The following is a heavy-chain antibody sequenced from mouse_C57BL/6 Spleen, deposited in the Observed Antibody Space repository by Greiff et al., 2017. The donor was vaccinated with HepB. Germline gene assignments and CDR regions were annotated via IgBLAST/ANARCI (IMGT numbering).Heavy chain of an antibody. V-gene: IGHV14-2*01. CDR3: ASLISPDFDV. CDR2: IDPEDGET. Sequence: EVNVVESGAELVKPGASVKLSCTASGFNIKDYYMHWVKQRTEQGLEWIGRIDPEDGETKYAPKFQGKATITADTASNTAYLQLSSLTSEDTAVYYCASLISPDFDVWGTGTTVTVSA. J-gene: IGHJ1*03. CDR1: GFNIKDYY.